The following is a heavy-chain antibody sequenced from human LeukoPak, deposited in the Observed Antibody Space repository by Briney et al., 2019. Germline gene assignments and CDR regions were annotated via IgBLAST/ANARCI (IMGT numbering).Heavy chain of an antibody. CDR1: GFTFSSYS. CDR3: AKDSTGYSSSWYQGYFDY. V-gene: IGHV3-48*04. CDR2: INSSSSTI. D-gene: IGHD6-13*01. J-gene: IGHJ4*02. Sequence: EPGGSLRLSCAASGFTFSSYSMNWVRQAPGKGLEWVSYINSSSSTIYYADSVKGRFTISRDNAKNTLYLQMNSLRAEDTAVYYCAKDSTGYSSSWYQGYFDYWGQGTLVTVSS.